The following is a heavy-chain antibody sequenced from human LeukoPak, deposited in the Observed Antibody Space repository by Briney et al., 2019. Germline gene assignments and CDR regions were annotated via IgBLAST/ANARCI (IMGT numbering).Heavy chain of an antibody. Sequence: PSEILSLTCTVSGASISSYYWSWIRQPAGKGLEWIGRIDGSGNTNYNPSLKSRISVSVDTSKNQVSLKLSYVTAADTAVYYCARDGGSGWFDYWGQGTLVTVSS. J-gene: IGHJ4*02. D-gene: IGHD6-19*01. V-gene: IGHV4-4*07. CDR3: ARDGGSGWFDY. CDR1: GASISSYY. CDR2: IDGSGNT.